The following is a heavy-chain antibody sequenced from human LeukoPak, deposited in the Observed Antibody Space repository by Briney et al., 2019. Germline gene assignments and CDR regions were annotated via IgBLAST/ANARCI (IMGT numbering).Heavy chain of an antibody. CDR1: GYTFTSYT. V-gene: IGHV7-4-1*02. Sequence: ASVKVSCKASGYTFTSYTMNWVRQAPGQGLEWMGWINTNTRNPTYAQGFTGRFVFSLDSSVSTAYLQISSLKAEDTAVYYCARAVAGARNAFDIWGQGTMVTVSS. CDR3: ARAVAGARNAFDI. J-gene: IGHJ3*02. CDR2: INTNTRNP. D-gene: IGHD6-19*01.